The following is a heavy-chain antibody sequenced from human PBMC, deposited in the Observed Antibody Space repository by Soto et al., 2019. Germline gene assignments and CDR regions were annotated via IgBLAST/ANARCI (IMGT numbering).Heavy chain of an antibody. CDR2: INPSGGST. CDR1: GYTLTSYY. CDR3: ARDKFPFFPSSADI. J-gene: IGHJ3*02. V-gene: IGHV1-46*01. Sequence: ASVKVSWKASGYTLTSYYMHWVRQALGQGLEWMGIINPSGGSTSYAHKFQGRVTMTRDTSTSTVYMELSSLRSEDTAVYYCARDKFPFFPSSADIWGQGTMVTVSS. D-gene: IGHD6-25*01.